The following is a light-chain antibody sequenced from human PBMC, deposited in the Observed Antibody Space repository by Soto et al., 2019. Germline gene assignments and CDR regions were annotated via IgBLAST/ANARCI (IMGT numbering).Light chain of an antibody. Sequence: QSALTQPASVSGSPGQSITISCTGTGSDVGNYVFVSWYQQYPGKAPKLIIYEVSKRPSGVPDRFSGSKSDNTASLTVSGLQAEDEADYYCNSYAGGNNLVFGGGTKVTVL. CDR2: EVS. CDR3: NSYAGGNNLV. V-gene: IGLV2-8*01. J-gene: IGLJ2*01. CDR1: GSDVGNYVF.